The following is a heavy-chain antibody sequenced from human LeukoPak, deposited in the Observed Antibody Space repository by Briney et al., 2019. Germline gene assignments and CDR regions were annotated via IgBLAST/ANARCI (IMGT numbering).Heavy chain of an antibody. CDR3: ARESSITMIVVVSNWFDP. Sequence: ASETLSLTCTVSGGSISSYYWSWIRQPPGKGLEWIGYIYYSGSTNYNPSLKSRVTISVDTSKNQFSLKLSSVTAADTAVYYCARESSITMIVVVSNWFDPWGQGTLVTVSS. J-gene: IGHJ5*02. CDR1: GGSISSYY. V-gene: IGHV4-59*12. CDR2: IYYSGST. D-gene: IGHD3-22*01.